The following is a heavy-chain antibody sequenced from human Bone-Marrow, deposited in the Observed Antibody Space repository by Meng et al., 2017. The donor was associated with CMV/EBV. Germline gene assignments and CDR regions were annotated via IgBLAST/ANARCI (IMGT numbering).Heavy chain of an antibody. J-gene: IGHJ6*02. Sequence: GGSLRLSCAASGFTFSSYAMSWVRQAPGKGLEWVSAISGSGGSTYFADSVKGRFTISRDNSKNTLYLQMNSLRAEDTAVYYCAKVEEQLVGPHSGMDVWGQGTTVTVSS. CDR1: GFTFSSYA. CDR3: AKVEEQLVGPHSGMDV. V-gene: IGHV3-23*01. D-gene: IGHD6-6*01. CDR2: ISGSGGST.